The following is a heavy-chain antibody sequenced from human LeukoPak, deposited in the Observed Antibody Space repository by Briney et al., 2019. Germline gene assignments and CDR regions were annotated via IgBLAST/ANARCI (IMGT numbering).Heavy chain of an antibody. CDR3: ASPPVEFGYSGRPVDYFDY. D-gene: IGHD4-23*01. CDR2: IYHSGST. V-gene: IGHV4-38-2*02. J-gene: IGHJ4*02. Sequence: SETLSLTCTVSGYSISSGYYWGWIRQPPGKGLEWIGSIYHSGSTYYNPSLKSRVTISVDTSKNQFSLKLSSVTAANTAVYYCASPPVEFGYSGRPVDYFDYWGQGTLVTVSS. CDR1: GYSISSGYY.